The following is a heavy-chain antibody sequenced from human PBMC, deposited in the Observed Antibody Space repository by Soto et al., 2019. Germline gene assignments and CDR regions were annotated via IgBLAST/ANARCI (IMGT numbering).Heavy chain of an antibody. CDR2: INPNSGGT. J-gene: IGHJ4*02. CDR3: ARDGFSLDIPYYYDSSGYSHLDY. D-gene: IGHD3-22*01. CDR1: GYTFTGYY. Sequence: ASVKVSCKASGYTFTGYYMHWVRQVPGQGLEWMGWINPNSGGTNYAQKFQGRVTMTRDTSISTAYMELSRLRSDDTAVYYCARDGFSLDIPYYYDSSGYSHLDYWGQGTLVTVS. V-gene: IGHV1-2*02.